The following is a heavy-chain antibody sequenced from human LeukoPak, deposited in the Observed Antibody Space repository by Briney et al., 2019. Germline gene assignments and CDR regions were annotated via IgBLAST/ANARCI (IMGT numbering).Heavy chain of an antibody. Sequence: RTSETLSLTCAISGGSISSRNWWNWVRQPPGKGLEWIGEMHHSGSTNYNPSLKSRVAISLDKTKNQFSLGLSSVAAADTALYYCARAQEGCSRASCYLEPWGQGTLVTVSS. V-gene: IGHV4-4*02. J-gene: IGHJ5*02. CDR3: ARAQEGCSRASCYLEP. D-gene: IGHD2-2*01. CDR1: GGSISSRNW. CDR2: MHHSGST.